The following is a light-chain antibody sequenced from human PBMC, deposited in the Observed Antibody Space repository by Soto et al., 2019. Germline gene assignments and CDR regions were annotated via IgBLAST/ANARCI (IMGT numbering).Light chain of an antibody. Sequence: DIQMTQSPSSLSASVGDRVTITCQASQDISNYLNWYQQKPGKAPKLLIYDASNLETGVPSRFSGSGSGTDFTCTISSLQPEDIATSYCQQYDNLPPFTFGPGNKVDIK. J-gene: IGKJ3*01. CDR1: QDISNY. V-gene: IGKV1-33*01. CDR3: QQYDNLPPFT. CDR2: DAS.